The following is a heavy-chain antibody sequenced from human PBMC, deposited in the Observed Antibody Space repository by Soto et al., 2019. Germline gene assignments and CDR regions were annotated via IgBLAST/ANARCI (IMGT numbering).Heavy chain of an antibody. CDR1: GASASSNRAA. CDR2: TYYRSKWYN. D-gene: IGHD2-15*01. Sequence: SQTLSITCAISGASASSNRAAWNWIRQSPSRGLEWLGRTYYRSKWYNDYAVSVKRRITINPDTSKNQFSLQLNSVTPEDTAVYYCARDNPLYCCGGTCCLTGPLYAMDVWGQGTPVTVSS. J-gene: IGHJ6*02. CDR3: ARDNPLYCCGGTCCLTGPLYAMDV. V-gene: IGHV6-1*01.